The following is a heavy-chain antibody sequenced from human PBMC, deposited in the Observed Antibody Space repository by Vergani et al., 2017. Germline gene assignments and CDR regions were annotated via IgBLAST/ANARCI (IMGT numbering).Heavy chain of an antibody. CDR1: GFTFSSYA. Sequence: EVQLLESGGGLVQPGGSLRLSCAASGFTFSSYAMSWVRQAPGKGLEWVSSISSSSSYIYYADSVKGRFTISRDNAKNSLYLQMNSLRAEDTAVYYCARGGPPVGKLFRDYWGQGTLVTVSS. CDR2: ISSSSSYI. D-gene: IGHD2-15*01. V-gene: IGHV3-21*01. CDR3: ARGGPPVGKLFRDY. J-gene: IGHJ4*02.